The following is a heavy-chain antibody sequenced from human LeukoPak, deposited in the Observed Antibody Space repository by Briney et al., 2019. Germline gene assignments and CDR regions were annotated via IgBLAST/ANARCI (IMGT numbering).Heavy chain of an antibody. CDR2: FNSDGRST. J-gene: IGHJ4*02. CDR1: GSTFSTYW. CDR3: ARGRYYLDS. D-gene: IGHD1-14*01. V-gene: IGHV3-74*01. Sequence: GGSLRLSCAASGSTFSTYWMHWVRQAPGNGLVWVSRFNSDGRSTYYADSVKGRFTISRDNAKNTLYLHMNSLRAEDTAVYYCARGRYYLDSWGQGTLVTVSS.